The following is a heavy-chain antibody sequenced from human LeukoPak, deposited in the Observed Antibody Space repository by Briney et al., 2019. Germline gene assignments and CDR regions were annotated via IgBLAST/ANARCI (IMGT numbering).Heavy chain of an antibody. V-gene: IGHV3-21*01. CDR3: ARDYCSGVSCYFNFDY. J-gene: IGHJ4*02. CDR2: ISSSSSYI. CDR1: GFTFSSYS. Sequence: GGSLRLSCAASGFTFSSYSMNWVRQAPGKGLEWVSSISSSSSYIYYADSVKGRFTISRDNAKNSLYLQMNSLRAEDTAVYYCARDYCSGVSCYFNFDYWGQGTLVTVSS. D-gene: IGHD2-15*01.